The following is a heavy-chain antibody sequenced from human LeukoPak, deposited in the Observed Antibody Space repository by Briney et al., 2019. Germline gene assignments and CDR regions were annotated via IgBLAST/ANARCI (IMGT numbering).Heavy chain of an antibody. V-gene: IGHV3-48*04. Sequence: GGSLRLSCAASGFTFSSYSMNWVRQAPGKGLEWVSYITSSSTIYYADSVKGRFTISRDNAKNSLYLQMNSLRAEDTAVYYCAKVPAYSGYDFDYWGQGTLVTVSS. CDR1: GFTFSSYS. J-gene: IGHJ4*02. CDR2: ITSSSTI. CDR3: AKVPAYSGYDFDY. D-gene: IGHD5-12*01.